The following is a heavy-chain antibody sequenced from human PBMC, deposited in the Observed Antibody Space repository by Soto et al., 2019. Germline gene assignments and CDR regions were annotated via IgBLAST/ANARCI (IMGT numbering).Heavy chain of an antibody. CDR2: ITASGDDT. CDR3: AKDGHSVKWYYYMDV. Sequence: EVQLLESGGGLVQPGGSLRLSCAASGFTFSSHAMTWVRQVPGKGLEWVSTITASGDDTFYADSVKGRFTTSRDNSENTVFLQMSSLRAADTAAYYCAKDGHSVKWYYYMDVWGKGTTVTVSS. J-gene: IGHJ6*03. CDR1: GFTFSSHA. D-gene: IGHD2-8*01. V-gene: IGHV3-23*01.